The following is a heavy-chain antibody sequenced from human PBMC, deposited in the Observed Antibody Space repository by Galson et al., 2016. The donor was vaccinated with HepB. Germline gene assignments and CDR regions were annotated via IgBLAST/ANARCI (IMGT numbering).Heavy chain of an antibody. D-gene: IGHD6-19*01. J-gene: IGHJ4*02. CDR2: ISCGSAYT. CDR3: AREDPNVAVAALDY. V-gene: IGHV3-21*01. Sequence: FLRLPCPASGFIFRNYRLNWVGQAPGNGLEWVSSISCGSAYTYPADSVKGRFTISRDNVKNSLYLQMNSLRAEDTAVYYCAREDPNVAVAALDYWGQGTLVTVSS. CDR1: GFIFRNYR.